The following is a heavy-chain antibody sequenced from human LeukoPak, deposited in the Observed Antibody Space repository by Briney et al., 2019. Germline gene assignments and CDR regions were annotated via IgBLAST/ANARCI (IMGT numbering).Heavy chain of an antibody. V-gene: IGHV1-69*13. CDR1: GGTFSSYA. CDR2: IIPIFGTA. Sequence: GASVNVSYKASGGTFSSYAISWVRQAPGQGLEWMGGIIPIFGTANYAQKFQGRVTITADESTSTAYMELSSLRSEDTAVYYCARVEGYYYYMDVWGKGTTVTISS. D-gene: IGHD1-1*01. CDR3: ARVEGYYYYMDV. J-gene: IGHJ6*03.